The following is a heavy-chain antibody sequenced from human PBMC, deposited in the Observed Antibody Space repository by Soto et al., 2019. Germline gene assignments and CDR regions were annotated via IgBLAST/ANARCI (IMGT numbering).Heavy chain of an antibody. J-gene: IGHJ6*03. CDR3: ARDFGPPGNDDYSNPYYYYYMDV. Sequence: ASVKVSCKASGYTFTSYAMHWVRQAPGQRLEWMGWINAGNGNTKYSQKFQGRVDITRDTSGSTAYMELSSLRSEDTAVYYCARDFGPPGNDDYSNPYYYYYMDVWGKGTTVTVSS. CDR1: GYTFTSYA. D-gene: IGHD4-4*01. CDR2: INAGNGNT. V-gene: IGHV1-3*01.